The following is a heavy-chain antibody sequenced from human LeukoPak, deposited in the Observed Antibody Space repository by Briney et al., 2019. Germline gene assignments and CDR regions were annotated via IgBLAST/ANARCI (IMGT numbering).Heavy chain of an antibody. V-gene: IGHV1-69*05. CDR1: GGTFTNYA. D-gene: IGHD3-22*01. J-gene: IGHJ4*02. CDR3: ASQDASIYSESSTSPTYSD. CDR2: IIPIFDSA. Sequence: SVKVSCKASGGTFTNYAFNWVRQAPGQGLGWMGRIIPIFDSAHYAQRFQGRITITTDESSTTAYMTLSSLTSDDTAVYYCASQDASIYSESSTSPTYSDWGQGTLVTVSS.